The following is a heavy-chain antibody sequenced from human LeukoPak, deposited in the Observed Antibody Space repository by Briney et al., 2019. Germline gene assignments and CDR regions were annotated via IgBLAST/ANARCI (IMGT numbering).Heavy chain of an antibody. D-gene: IGHD3-10*01. CDR3: AKEERLLLWFGEL. CDR1: GFAVSSNH. Sequence: GGSLRLSCAASGFAVSSNHMNWVRQAPGKGLEWVAVISYDGSNKYYADSVKGRFTISRDNSKNTLYLQMNSLRAEDTAVYYCAKEERLLLWFGELWGQGTLVTVSS. J-gene: IGHJ4*02. V-gene: IGHV3-30*18. CDR2: ISYDGSNK.